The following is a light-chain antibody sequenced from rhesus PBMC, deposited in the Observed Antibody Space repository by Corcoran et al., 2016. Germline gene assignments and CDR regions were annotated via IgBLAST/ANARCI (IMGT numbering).Light chain of an antibody. V-gene: IGKV1-25*01. CDR2: KAA. CDR1: QGISNT. J-gene: IGKJ4*01. CDR3: QHGYSTPLT. Sequence: DIQMTQSPSSLSASVGDRVTITCQASQGISNTLAWDQQKPGKVPKLLIYKAATLQSGVPSRFSGSGSGTDFTLTISSLHPEYFATYSCQHGYSTPLTFGGGTKVELK.